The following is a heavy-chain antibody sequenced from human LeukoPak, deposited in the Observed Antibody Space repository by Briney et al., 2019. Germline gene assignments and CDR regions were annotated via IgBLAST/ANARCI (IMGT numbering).Heavy chain of an antibody. V-gene: IGHV3-21*01. Sequence: GGSLRLSCAASGFTFNTFNMNWVRQAPGKGLEWVSSITSGGDYIYYEYSVKGRFTTSRDHAKNSLSLQLNSLRVEDTAAYYCARGHSDVLAASYKWTPDYWGQGTLVTVSS. CDR2: ITSGGDYI. CDR3: ARGHSDVLAASYKWTPDY. D-gene: IGHD3-9*01. J-gene: IGHJ4*02. CDR1: GFTFNTFN.